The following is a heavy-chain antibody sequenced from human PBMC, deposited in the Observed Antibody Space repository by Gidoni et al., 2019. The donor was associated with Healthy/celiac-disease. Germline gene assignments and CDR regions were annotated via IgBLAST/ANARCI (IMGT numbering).Heavy chain of an antibody. J-gene: IGHJ2*01. CDR1: GGSFSGYH. Sequence: QVQLQQWGAGLLKPSATLSLTFAGYGGSFSGYHWSWIRQPPGKGLEWIGEINHRGSTNYNPTIKNRVTISEDTSKNQFSLKLSSVTAADTAVYYCARGGRVVVTAIRANFDLWGRGTLVTVSS. CDR3: ARGGRVVVTAIRANFDL. CDR2: INHRGST. D-gene: IGHD2-21*02. V-gene: IGHV4-34*01.